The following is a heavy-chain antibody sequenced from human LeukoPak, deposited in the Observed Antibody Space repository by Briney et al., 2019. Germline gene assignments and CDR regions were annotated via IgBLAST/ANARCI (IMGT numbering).Heavy chain of an antibody. CDR1: GYTFTSYG. D-gene: IGHD6-19*01. J-gene: IGHJ4*02. Sequence: ASVKVSCKASGYTFTSYGISWVRQAPGQGLEWMGWINPNSGGTNYAQKFQGRVTMTRDTSISTAYMELSRLRSDDTAVYYCARSYSSGWYYWGQGTLVTVSS. CDR3: ARSYSSGWYY. CDR2: INPNSGGT. V-gene: IGHV1-2*02.